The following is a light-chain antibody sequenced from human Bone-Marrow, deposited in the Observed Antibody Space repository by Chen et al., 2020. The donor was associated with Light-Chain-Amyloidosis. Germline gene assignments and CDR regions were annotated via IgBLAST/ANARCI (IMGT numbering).Light chain of an antibody. CDR1: QSVDSSY. Sequence: EIVLTQSPGTVSLSPGERVTLYCRASQSVDSSYLAWYQQRPGQAPRLLIYGASSRTTGIPGRFSGSGSGTDFTLTISRLEPEDFAVYYCQQYGSSPQTFGQGTKVEIK. CDR2: GAS. CDR3: QQYGSSPQT. J-gene: IGKJ1*01. V-gene: IGKV3-20*01.